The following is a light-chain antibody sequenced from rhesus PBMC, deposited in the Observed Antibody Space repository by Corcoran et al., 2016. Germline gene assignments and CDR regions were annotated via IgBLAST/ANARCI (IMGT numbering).Light chain of an antibody. CDR1: QGITND. CDR2: EAS. CDR3: QHYYSTPYS. J-gene: IGKJ2*01. V-gene: IGKV1-25*01. Sequence: DIQMTQSPSSLSASVGDRVTITCRASQGITNDLAWYQQKPGENPKLLIYEASSLQSGIPSRFSGSGSGTDVTLTISSLQPEDFATYYCQHYYSTPYSFGQGTKVEIK.